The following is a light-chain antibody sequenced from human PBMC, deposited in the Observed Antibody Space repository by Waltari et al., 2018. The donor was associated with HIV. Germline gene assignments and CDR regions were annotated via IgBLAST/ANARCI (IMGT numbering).Light chain of an antibody. J-gene: IGLJ1*01. V-gene: IGLV2-23*02. CDR2: AVT. Sequence: QSALTQPASVSGSPGQSITISCTGTSSDVASYNLVSWYQHHPGKAPKVMIYAVTKRPSGVSDRFSGSKSGNTAFLTISGLQAEDEADYYCCSYAGTSTYVFGTGTKVTVL. CDR3: CSYAGTSTYV. CDR1: SSDVASYNL.